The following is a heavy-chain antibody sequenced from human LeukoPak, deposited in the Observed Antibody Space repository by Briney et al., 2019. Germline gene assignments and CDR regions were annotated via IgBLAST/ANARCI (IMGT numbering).Heavy chain of an antibody. CDR1: GGSISSSNW. CDR2: IYHSGST. J-gene: IGHJ6*02. V-gene: IGHV4-4*02. CDR3: ARDQYYYGMDV. Sequence: SGTLSLTCAVSGGSISSSNWWSWVRQPPGKGLEWIGEIYHSGSTNYNPSLKSRVTISVDTSKNQFSLRLSSVTAADTAVYYCARDQYYYGMDVWGQGTTVTVSS.